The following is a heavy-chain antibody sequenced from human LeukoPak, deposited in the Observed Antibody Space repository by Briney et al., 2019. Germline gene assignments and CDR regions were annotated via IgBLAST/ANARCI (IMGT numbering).Heavy chain of an antibody. CDR1: GLTFSNYG. V-gene: IGHV3-23*01. CDR2: ITGDGTTT. CDR3: AKMHGYFDY. Sequence: GGSLRLSCEASGLTFSNYGMSWVRQAPGKGLQWVSAITGDGTTTYYADSVKGRFTISRDNSKNMLYLQMSSLRAEDTAVYYCAKMHGYFDYWGQGALVPVSS. J-gene: IGHJ4*02.